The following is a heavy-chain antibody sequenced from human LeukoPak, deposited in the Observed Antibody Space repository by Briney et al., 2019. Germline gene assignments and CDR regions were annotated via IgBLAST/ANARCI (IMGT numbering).Heavy chain of an antibody. J-gene: IGHJ5*02. V-gene: IGHV1-69*13. CDR3: ARDRRQQLENWFDP. CDR1: GGTFSSYA. CDR2: IIPIFGTS. Sequence: SVKVSCKASGGTFSSYAINWVRQAPGQGLEWMGGIIPIFGTSNYAQKFQGRVTITADESTSTAYMELSSLRSEDTAVYYCARDRRQQLENWFDPWGQGTLVTASS. D-gene: IGHD6-13*01.